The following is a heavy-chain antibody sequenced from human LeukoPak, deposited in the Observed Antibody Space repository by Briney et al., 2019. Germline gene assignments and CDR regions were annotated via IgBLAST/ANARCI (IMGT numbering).Heavy chain of an antibody. V-gene: IGHV3-48*04. CDR3: ARGGAMPFDY. CDR1: GFTFSSYS. J-gene: IGHJ4*02. Sequence: PGGSLRLSCAASGFTFSSYSMNWVRQAPGKGLEWVSYISSSSSTIYYADSVKGRFTISRDNAKNSLYLQMNSLRAEDTAVYYCARGGAMPFDYWGQGTLVTVSS. CDR2: ISSSSSTI. D-gene: IGHD2-2*01.